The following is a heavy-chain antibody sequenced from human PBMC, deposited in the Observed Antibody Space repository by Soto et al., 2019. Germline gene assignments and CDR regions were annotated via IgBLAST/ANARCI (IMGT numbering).Heavy chain of an antibody. D-gene: IGHD2-2*01. CDR2: IVVGSGNT. CDR1: GFTFTTSA. V-gene: IGHV1-58*01. J-gene: IGHJ6*02. Sequence: ASVKVSCKASGFTFTTSAVQWVRQARGQRLEWIGWIVVGSGNTNYALKFQERVTITRDMSTSTAYMELSSLRSEDTAVYYCAQHQLTGYYYYGMDVWGQGTTVTVSS. CDR3: AQHQLTGYYYYGMDV.